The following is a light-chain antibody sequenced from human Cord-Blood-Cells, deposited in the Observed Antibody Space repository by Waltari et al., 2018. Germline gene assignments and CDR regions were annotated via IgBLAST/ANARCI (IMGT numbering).Light chain of an antibody. CDR2: AAS. Sequence: DIQMTQSPSSLSASVGDRVTLTCRASQSISSYLNWYQQKPGKAPKPRIYAASSLQSGVPSRFSGSGSGTDFTLTISSLQPEDFATYDCQQSYSTPYTFGQGTKLEIK. V-gene: IGKV1-39*01. CDR1: QSISSY. J-gene: IGKJ2*01. CDR3: QQSYSTPYT.